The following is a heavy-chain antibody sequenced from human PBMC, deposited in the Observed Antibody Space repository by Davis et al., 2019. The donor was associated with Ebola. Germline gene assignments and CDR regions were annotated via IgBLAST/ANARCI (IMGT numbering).Heavy chain of an antibody. CDR3: ARDYYDTTTCYDH. J-gene: IGHJ4*02. CDR2: ISSSGGYI. Sequence: GESLKISCAASGFTFATYPMTWVRQTPGKGLEWVSSISSSGGYIYYADSVKGRFTISRDNAKNSLYLQMSSLRVEDTAVYYCARDYYDTTTCYDHWGQGSLVTVSS. CDR1: GFTFATYP. D-gene: IGHD3-16*01. V-gene: IGHV3-21*01.